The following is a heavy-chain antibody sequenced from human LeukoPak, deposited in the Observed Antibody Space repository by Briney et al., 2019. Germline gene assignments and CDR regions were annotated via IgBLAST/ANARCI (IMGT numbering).Heavy chain of an antibody. D-gene: IGHD2-2*01. V-gene: IGHV3-23*01. J-gene: IGHJ4*02. CDR3: APWVVVPAAMVPRY. Sequence: GGSLRLSCAASGFTFSSYAMSWVRQAPGKGLEWVSAISGSGGSTYYADSVEGRFTISRDNSKNTLYLQMNSLRAEDTAVYYCAPWVVVPAAMVPRYWGQGTLVTVSS. CDR1: GFTFSSYA. CDR2: ISGSGGST.